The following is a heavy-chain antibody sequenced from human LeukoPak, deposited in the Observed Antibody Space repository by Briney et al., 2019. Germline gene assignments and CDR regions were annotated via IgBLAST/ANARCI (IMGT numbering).Heavy chain of an antibody. CDR2: FDPEDGET. CDR3: ATDPRPQTYMDV. V-gene: IGHV1-24*01. Sequence: GASVTVSCKVSGYTLTELSMHWVRQAPGKGHEWMGGFDPEDGETIYAQKFQGRVTMTEDTSTDTAYMELSSLRSEDTAVYYCATDPRPQTYMDVWGKGTTVTVSS. CDR1: GYTLTELS. J-gene: IGHJ6*03.